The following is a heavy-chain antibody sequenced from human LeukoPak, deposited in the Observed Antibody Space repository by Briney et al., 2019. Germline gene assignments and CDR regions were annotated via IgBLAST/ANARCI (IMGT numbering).Heavy chain of an antibody. CDR2: MNPNSGNT. V-gene: IGHV1-8*01. Sequence: ASVKVSCKASGYTFTSYDINWVRQATGQGLEWMGWMNPNSGNTGYAQKFQGRVTMTRNTSISTAYMELSSLRSEDTAVYYCARGTHYDFWSGYLTYGMDVWGQGTTVTVSS. CDR1: GYTFTSYD. D-gene: IGHD3-3*01. CDR3: ARGTHYDFWSGYLTYGMDV. J-gene: IGHJ6*02.